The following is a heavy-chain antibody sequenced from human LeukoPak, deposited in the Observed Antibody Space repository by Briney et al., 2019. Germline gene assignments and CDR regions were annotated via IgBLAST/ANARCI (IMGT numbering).Heavy chain of an antibody. J-gene: IGHJ4*02. D-gene: IGHD3-10*01. CDR1: GFTFSSYG. V-gene: IGHV3-30*18. CDR2: ISYDGSNK. CDR3: AKGLWFGELFTDY. Sequence: PGGSLRLSCAASGFTFSSYGMHWVRQAPGKGLEWVAVISYDGSNKYYADSVKGRFTISRDNSKNTLYLQMNSLRAEDTAVYYCAKGLWFGELFTDYWGQGTLVTVSS.